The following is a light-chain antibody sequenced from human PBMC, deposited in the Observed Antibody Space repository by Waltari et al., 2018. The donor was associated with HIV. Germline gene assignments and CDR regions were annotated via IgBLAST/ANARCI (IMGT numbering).Light chain of an antibody. CDR1: SSDIGAYNY. CDR2: EVP. V-gene: IGLV2-14*01. CDR3: TSYTSISTLV. Sequence: QSALTQPASVSGSPGQSITISCTGTSSDIGAYNYVSWYQHHPGKVPKLLIYEVPHRPSGVSHRLYGSKAGNTASLTISGLQAEDEADFYCTSYTSISTLVFGTGTKVTVL. J-gene: IGLJ1*01.